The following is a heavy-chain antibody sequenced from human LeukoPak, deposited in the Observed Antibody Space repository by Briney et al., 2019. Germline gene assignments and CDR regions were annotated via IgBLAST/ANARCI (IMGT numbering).Heavy chain of an antibody. D-gene: IGHD3-22*01. CDR3: ARDFSSGLSFDY. J-gene: IGHJ4*02. CDR1: GFTFITSW. Sequence: GGSLKLSCAASGFTFITSWMHWVRQAPGKGLEWVSRISSDGTVRSHADSVKGRFTISRDNAKNTLYLQMNSLRGEDTAVYYCARDFSSGLSFDYWGQGTLVTVSS. V-gene: IGHV3-74*01. CDR2: ISSDGTVR.